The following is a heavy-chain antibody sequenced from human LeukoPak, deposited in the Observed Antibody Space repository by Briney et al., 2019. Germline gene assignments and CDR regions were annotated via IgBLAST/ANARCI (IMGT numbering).Heavy chain of an antibody. CDR2: ISGSGTST. V-gene: IGHV3-23*01. CDR1: GFTFSSYA. J-gene: IGHJ4*02. CDR3: AKDLVDREFSSGHFDN. Sequence: GGSLRLSCAASGFTFSSYAMTWVRQAPGKGLEWVSTISGSGTSTYYADSVRGRFTISRDNSKNTLYLQMNSLRVEDTAVYYCAKDLVDREFSSGHFDNWGQGTLVTVSS. D-gene: IGHD5-18*01.